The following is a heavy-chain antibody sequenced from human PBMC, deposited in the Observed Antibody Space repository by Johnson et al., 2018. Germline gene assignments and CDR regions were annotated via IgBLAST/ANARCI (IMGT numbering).Heavy chain of an antibody. CDR3: VAMNIPAPEVPYDV. Sequence: EVQLVESGGGLVQPGGSLRLSCAASGLTFSSYDMHWVRQATGKGLEWVTAIGTDGDPYYPGSVKGRFTISREKANNSLSLQINSLRAGDTAVYYCVAMNIPAPEVPYDVWGQGTTVTVSS. CDR1: GLTFSSYD. J-gene: IGHJ6*02. V-gene: IGHV3-13*05. D-gene: IGHD6-13*01. CDR2: IGTDGDP.